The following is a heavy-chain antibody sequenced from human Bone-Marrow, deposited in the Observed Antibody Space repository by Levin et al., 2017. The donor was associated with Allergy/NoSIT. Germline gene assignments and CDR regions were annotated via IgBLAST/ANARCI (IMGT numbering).Heavy chain of an antibody. CDR2: MNPKSGNT. D-gene: IGHD6-13*01. J-gene: IGHJ5*02. Sequence: GASVKVSCKASGYTFSTSDIIWVRQAAGQGLDWMGWMNPKSGNTGYARKYQGRVIMTRNTTISTAYMELRSLRSEDTAVYFCARAPGIAAADSWGQGTLVTVPS. CDR1: GYTFSTSD. V-gene: IGHV1-8*01. CDR3: ARAPGIAAADS.